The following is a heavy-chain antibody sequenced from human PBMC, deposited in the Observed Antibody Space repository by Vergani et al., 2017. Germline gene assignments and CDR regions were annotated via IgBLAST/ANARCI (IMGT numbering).Heavy chain of an antibody. J-gene: IGHJ4*02. CDR1: GFTFSDYY. D-gene: IGHD5-12*01. V-gene: IGHV3-11*06. Sequence: QVQLVESGGGLVKPGGSLRLSCAASGFTFSDYYMSWIRQAPGKGLEWVSYISSSSSYTNYADSVKGRFTIYRDNSKNTLYLQMNSLRAEDTAVYCCARVGGYSGPGDYWGQGTLVTVSS. CDR2: ISSSSSYT. CDR3: ARVGGYSGPGDY.